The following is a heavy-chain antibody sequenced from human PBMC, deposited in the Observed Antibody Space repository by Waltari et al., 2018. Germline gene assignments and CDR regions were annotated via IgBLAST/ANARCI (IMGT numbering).Heavy chain of an antibody. Sequence: EVQLVESGGGLVRPGGSVRLSCAGSGLTFSNYWMPWIRQAPGKGLVGVSRINADGRSTSYADSVQGRFTISRDNAKNTLYLQMSSLRAEDTAVYYCAILRSTNYGANSPWFDPWGQGTLVTVSS. J-gene: IGHJ5*02. V-gene: IGHV3-74*01. D-gene: IGHD4-17*01. CDR3: AILRSTNYGANSPWFDP. CDR1: GLTFSNYW. CDR2: INADGRST.